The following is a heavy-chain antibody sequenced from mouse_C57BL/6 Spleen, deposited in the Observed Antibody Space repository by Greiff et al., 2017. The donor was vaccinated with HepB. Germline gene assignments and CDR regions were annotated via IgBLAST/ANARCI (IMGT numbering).Heavy chain of an antibody. D-gene: IGHD2-2*01. CDR2: IDPNSGGT. CDR1: GYTFTSYW. CDR3: AREARGYVTSWYFDV. V-gene: IGHV1-72*01. J-gene: IGHJ1*03. Sequence: QVQLQQPGAELVKPGASVKLSCKASGYTFTSYWMHWVKQRPGRGLEWIGRIDPNSGGTKYNEKFKSKATLTVDKSSSTAYMQLRSLTSEDSAVYYCAREARGYVTSWYFDVWGTGTTVTVSS.